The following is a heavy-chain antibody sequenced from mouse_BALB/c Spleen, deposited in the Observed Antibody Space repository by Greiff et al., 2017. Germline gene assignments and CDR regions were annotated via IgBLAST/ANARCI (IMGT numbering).Heavy chain of an antibody. CDR2: IYPGDGDT. D-gene: IGHD2-14*01. J-gene: IGHJ4*01. CDR3: ASYYRDEYYYAMDY. V-gene: IGHV1-80*01. Sequence: VKLMESGAELVRPGSSVKISCKASGYAFSSYWMNWVKQRPGQGLEWIGQIYPGDGDTNYNGKFKGKVTLTADKSSSTAYMQLSSLTSEDSAVYFCASYYRDEYYYAMDYWGQGTSVTVSS. CDR1: GYAFSSYW.